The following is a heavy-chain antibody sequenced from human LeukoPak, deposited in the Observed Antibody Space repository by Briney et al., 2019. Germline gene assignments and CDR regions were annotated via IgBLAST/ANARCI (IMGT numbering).Heavy chain of an antibody. CDR3: ASTAIAAASDY. CDR2: IIPIFGTA. Sequence: ASVKVSCKASGGTFSSYAISWVRQAPGQGLEWMGGIIPIFGTANYAQKFQGRVTITTDESTSTAYMELSSLRSEDTAVYYRASTAIAAASDYWGQGTLVTVSS. V-gene: IGHV1-69*05. D-gene: IGHD6-13*01. CDR1: GGTFSSYA. J-gene: IGHJ4*02.